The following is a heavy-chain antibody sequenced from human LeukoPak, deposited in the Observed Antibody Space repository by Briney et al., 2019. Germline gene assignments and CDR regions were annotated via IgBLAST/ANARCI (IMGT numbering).Heavy chain of an antibody. CDR1: GYTFTSYY. D-gene: IGHD3-9*01. CDR2: INPSGGST. Sequence: ASVKVSCKASGYTFTSYYMHWVRQAPGQGLEWMGIINPSGGSTSYAQKFQGRVTMTRDMSTSTVYMELRSLRSDDTAVYYCARVTKEYYDILTGPITGFDYWGQGTLVTVSS. V-gene: IGHV1-46*01. CDR3: ARVTKEYYDILTGPITGFDY. J-gene: IGHJ4*02.